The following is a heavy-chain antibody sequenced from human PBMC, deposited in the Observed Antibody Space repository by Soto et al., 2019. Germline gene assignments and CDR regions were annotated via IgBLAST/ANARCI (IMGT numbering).Heavy chain of an antibody. CDR3: ARFLYDSSGYYYLNYYYYGMDV. CDR2: ISAYNGNT. CDR1: GYTFTSYG. D-gene: IGHD3-22*01. Sequence: GASVKVSCKASGYTFTSYGISWVRQAPGQGLEWMGWISAYNGNTNYAQKLQGRVTMTTDTSTSTAYMELRSLRSDDTAVYYCARFLYDSSGYYYLNYYYYGMDVWGQGTTVTVSS. V-gene: IGHV1-18*01. J-gene: IGHJ6*02.